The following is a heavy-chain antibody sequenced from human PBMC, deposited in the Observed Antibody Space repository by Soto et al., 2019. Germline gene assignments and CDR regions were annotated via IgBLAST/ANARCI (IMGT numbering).Heavy chain of an antibody. J-gene: IGHJ6*04. CDR3: AKFRDVGAGYYYYGMEV. CDR2: ISYDGSNK. D-gene: IGHD1-26*01. CDR1: GFTFSSYG. Sequence: GWSLRLSCAASGFTFSSYGMHLVRQAPGKGLEWVAFISYDGSNKYYADSVKGRFTISRDNSKNTLYLQMNSLRAEDTAVYYCAKFRDVGAGYYYYGMEVWGKGTKVTVSS. V-gene: IGHV3-30*18.